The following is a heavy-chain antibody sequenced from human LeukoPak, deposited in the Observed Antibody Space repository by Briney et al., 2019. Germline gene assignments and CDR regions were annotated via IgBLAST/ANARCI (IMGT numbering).Heavy chain of an antibody. V-gene: IGHV3-66*01. CDR3: AREDDSRGYYYYGMDV. D-gene: IGHD3-22*01. Sequence: GGSLRLSCAASGFTVSSNYMSWVRQAPGKGLEWVSVIYSGGSTYYADSVKGRFTISRDNSKNTLYLQMNSLRAEDTAVYYCAREDDSRGYYYYGMDVWGQGTTATVSS. CDR1: GFTVSSNY. J-gene: IGHJ6*02. CDR2: IYSGGST.